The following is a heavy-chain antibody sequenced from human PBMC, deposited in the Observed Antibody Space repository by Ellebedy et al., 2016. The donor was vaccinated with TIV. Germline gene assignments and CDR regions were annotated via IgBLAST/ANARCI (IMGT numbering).Heavy chain of an antibody. D-gene: IGHD1-7*01. CDR1: GFTFSSYS. CDR3: ARAGTGDY. CDR2: ISSSSSYI. Sequence: GESLKISXAASGFTFSSYSMNWVRQAPGKGLEWVSSISSSSSYIYYADSVKGRFTISRDNSKNTLYLQMNSLRAEDTAVYYCARAGTGDYWGQGTLVTVSS. V-gene: IGHV3-21*01. J-gene: IGHJ4*02.